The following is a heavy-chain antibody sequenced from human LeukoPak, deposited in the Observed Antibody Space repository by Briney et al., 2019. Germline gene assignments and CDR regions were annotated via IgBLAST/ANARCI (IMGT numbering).Heavy chain of an antibody. CDR2: IKQDGSEI. Sequence: GGSLRLSCSASGFTFGSYWMNWVRQAPGKGPEWVANIKQDGSEINYVDSVKGRFIISRDNAKNSLYLQMNSLRVGDTAVYYCAGGSGWITGDWGHGTLVTVSS. CDR1: GFTFGSYW. D-gene: IGHD1-14*01. J-gene: IGHJ4*01. CDR3: AGGSGWITGD. V-gene: IGHV3-7*03.